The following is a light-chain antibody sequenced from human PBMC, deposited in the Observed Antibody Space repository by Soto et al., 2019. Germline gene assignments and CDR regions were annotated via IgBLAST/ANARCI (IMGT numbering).Light chain of an antibody. CDR2: AAS. J-gene: IGKJ1*01. CDR1: QCISNN. CDR3: HQYNSCPRT. Sequence: EILMTQSPSSLSVPLGERVTLTCRASQCISNNLAWYQQKPVKAPKLLIYAASTRQSGVPARFSGSGSGTEFTLTISSLQPEDVATYYCHQYNSCPRTFGQGAKVDI. V-gene: IGKV1-27*01.